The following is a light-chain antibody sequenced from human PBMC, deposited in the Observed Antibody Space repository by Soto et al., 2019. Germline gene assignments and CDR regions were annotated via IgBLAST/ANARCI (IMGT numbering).Light chain of an antibody. CDR2: SNA. CDR1: SSNIGTNF. V-gene: IGLV1-47*02. CDR3: AAWDDSLSSWV. Sequence: QSALTQPPSASGTPGQRVTISCSGSSSNIGTNFVYWYQQLPGTAPKLLIFSNAQRPSGVPDRFSGSRSGTSASLAISGLRSEDEADYYCAAWDDSLSSWVFGGGTKLTVL. J-gene: IGLJ3*02.